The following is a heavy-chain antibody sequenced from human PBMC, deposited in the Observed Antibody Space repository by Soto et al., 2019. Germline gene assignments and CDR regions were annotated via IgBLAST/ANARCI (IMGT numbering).Heavy chain of an antibody. J-gene: IGHJ4*02. D-gene: IGHD6-6*01. CDR3: ATLGSQYSSSPRFDY. Sequence: SETLSLTCSVSGASVTSESYYWSWIRQPPGKGLEWIGYIYSSGSTNYNPSLKSRVTISVDTSTNQFSLKLSSVTAADTAVYYCATLGSQYSSSPRFDYWGQGTLVTVSS. CDR2: IYSSGST. V-gene: IGHV4-61*01. CDR1: GASVTSESYY.